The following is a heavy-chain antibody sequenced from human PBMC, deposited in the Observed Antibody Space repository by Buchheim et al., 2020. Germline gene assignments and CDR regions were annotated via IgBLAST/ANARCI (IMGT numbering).Heavy chain of an antibody. CDR3: ARVGSRRQLVAYYYYGMD. CDR1: GFPFSRYW. J-gene: IGHJ6*02. V-gene: IGHV3-74*01. D-gene: IGHD6-13*01. Sequence: EVQLVESGGGLVQPGGPLRLPCAASGFPFSRYWMHWVRQAPGKGLVWVSRINSDGSSTSYADSVKGRFPIPRDTPKNTLYLQMNSLRAEDTAVYYCARVGSRRQLVAYYYYGMDVGPRDH. CDR2: INSDGSST.